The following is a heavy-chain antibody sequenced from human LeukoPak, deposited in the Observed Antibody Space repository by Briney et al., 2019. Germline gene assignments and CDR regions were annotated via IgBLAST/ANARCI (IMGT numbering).Heavy chain of an antibody. V-gene: IGHV4-59*01. CDR1: GGSICIYY. D-gene: IGHD3-10*01. CDR3: ARSAVVIISPGAFDI. J-gene: IGHJ3*02. Sequence: SETLSLTCTVSGGSICIYYGSWMPQPPGKGREWGGHIYYSGGTNYNASLKGRVTISVEPSKNQFSLKLSSVTAADTAVYYCARSAVVIISPGAFDIWGQGTMVTVSS. CDR2: IYYSGGT.